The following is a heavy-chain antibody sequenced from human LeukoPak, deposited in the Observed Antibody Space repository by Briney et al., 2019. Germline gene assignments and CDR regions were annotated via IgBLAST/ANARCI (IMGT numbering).Heavy chain of an antibody. V-gene: IGHV3-23*01. CDR2: ISGSGGST. Sequence: GGSLRLSCAASGFTFSTYAMGWVRQAPGKGLERVSGISGSGGSTYYADYVKGRFTISRDNSKNTVFLQMNSLRAEDTAVYYCAKIYDSSAVDAFAFWGQGTMATVSS. CDR1: GFTFSTYA. J-gene: IGHJ3*01. CDR3: AKIYDSSAVDAFAF. D-gene: IGHD3-22*01.